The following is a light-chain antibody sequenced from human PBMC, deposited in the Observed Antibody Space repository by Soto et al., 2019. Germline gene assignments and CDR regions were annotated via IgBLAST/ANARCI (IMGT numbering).Light chain of an antibody. Sequence: QSALTQPASVSGSPGQSIAISCTGTSSDVGGYTYVSWFQQHPGIAPKLIIYDVSHRPSGVSDRFSVSKSGNTASLTISWLQAEDEADYYCSSYTSTSTYVFGTGTKLTVL. V-gene: IGLV2-14*03. J-gene: IGLJ1*01. CDR1: SSDVGGYTY. CDR3: SSYTSTSTYV. CDR2: DVS.